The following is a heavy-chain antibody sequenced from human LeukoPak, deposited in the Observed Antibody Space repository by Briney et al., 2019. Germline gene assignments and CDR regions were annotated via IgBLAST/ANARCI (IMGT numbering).Heavy chain of an antibody. J-gene: IGHJ4*02. Sequence: ASETLSLTCTVSGYSISSGYYWGWIRQPPGKGLEWIGSIYHSGSTYYNPSLKSRVTISVDTSKNQFSLKLSSVTAADTAVYYCATNSTYYYDSSGYATLEGFDYWGQGTLVTVSS. CDR3: ATNSTYYYDSSGYATLEGFDY. CDR1: GYSISSGYY. CDR2: IYHSGST. D-gene: IGHD3-22*01. V-gene: IGHV4-38-2*02.